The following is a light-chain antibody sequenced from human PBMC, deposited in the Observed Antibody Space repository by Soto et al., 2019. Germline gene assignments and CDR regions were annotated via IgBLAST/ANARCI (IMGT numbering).Light chain of an antibody. J-gene: IGKJ1*01. CDR3: QEYNSARQT. V-gene: IGKV1-27*01. CDR2: AAS. Sequence: DIQMTQSPSSLSASVGDRVTITCRASQGSGTYLAWYQQKPGQVSKLLIYAASTLPSGVTARLSGSGAGTDFTITSSRLQPEEVVTCSSQEYNSARQTFGEGTKLEIK. CDR1: QGSGTY.